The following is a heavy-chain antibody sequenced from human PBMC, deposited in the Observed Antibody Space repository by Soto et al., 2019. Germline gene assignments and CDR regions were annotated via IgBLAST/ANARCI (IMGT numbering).Heavy chain of an antibody. J-gene: IGHJ6*02. CDR3: ARSIRGPRRFNGMDV. CDR1: GFSLTSPGMC. Sequence: ESGPTLVNPTETLTLTCTFSGFSLTSPGMCVSSIRKSPGQALEWLALIARDDDDKYYSTSLKTRLTISKDTRKNQAVLTMANMEPADTATYYCARSIRGPRRFNGMDVWGQGTTVTVSS. D-gene: IGHD1-20*01. V-gene: IGHV2-70*13. CDR2: IARDDDDK.